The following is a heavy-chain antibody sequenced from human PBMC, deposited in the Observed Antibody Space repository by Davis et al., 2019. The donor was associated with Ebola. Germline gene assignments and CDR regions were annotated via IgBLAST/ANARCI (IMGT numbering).Heavy chain of an antibody. Sequence: GESLKISCAASGFTFSDSAMHWVRQASGKGLEWVGRIRTKANSYATLYAASGKGRFTISRDDSKNTAYLQMSSLETEDTAVYYCTSTVTVYYFDFWGQGTLVSVSS. J-gene: IGHJ4*02. V-gene: IGHV3-73*01. CDR3: TSTVTVYYFDF. CDR2: IRTKANSYAT. CDR1: GFTFSDSA. D-gene: IGHD4-11*01.